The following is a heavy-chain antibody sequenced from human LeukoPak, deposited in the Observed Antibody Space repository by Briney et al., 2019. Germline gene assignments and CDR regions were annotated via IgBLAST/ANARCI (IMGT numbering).Heavy chain of an antibody. Sequence: GXSLRXXCAASGFTFSSYAMHWVRQAPGKGLEWVAVISYDGSNKYYADSVKGRFTISRDNSKNTLYLQMNSLRAEDTAVYYCXXXXSXXVVVAAFIDYWGQGTLVTVSS. J-gene: IGHJ4*02. D-gene: IGHD2-15*01. CDR3: XXXXSXXVVVAAFIDY. CDR1: GFTFSSYA. V-gene: IGHV3-30*04. CDR2: ISYDGSNK.